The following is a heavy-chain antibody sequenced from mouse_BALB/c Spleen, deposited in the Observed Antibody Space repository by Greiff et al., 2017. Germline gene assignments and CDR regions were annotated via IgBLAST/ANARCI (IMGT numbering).Heavy chain of an antibody. D-gene: IGHD6-1*01. CDR3: ARNSHAMDY. V-gene: IGHV2-2*02. CDR1: GFSLTSYG. J-gene: IGHJ4*01. Sequence: QVQLKESGPGLVQPSQSLSITCTVSGFSLTSYGVHWVRQSPGKGLEWLGVIWSGGRTDYNAAFISRLSISKDNSKSQVFFKMNSLQANDTAIYYCARNSHAMDYWGQGTSVTVSS. CDR2: IWSGGRT.